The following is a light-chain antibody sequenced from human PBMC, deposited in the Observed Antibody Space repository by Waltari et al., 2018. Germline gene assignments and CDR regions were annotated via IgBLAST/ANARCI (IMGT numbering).Light chain of an antibody. V-gene: IGLV1-44*01. J-gene: IGLJ3*02. CDR2: RNN. Sequence: QSVLTQPPSASGTPGQRVTISCSGSSSNIGSNTANWYQQLPGTAPKLLIYRNNQRPSGVPDRFSGSKSGTSASLAISGLQSEDEADYYCAAWDDSLNGRVFGGGTKLTVL. CDR3: AAWDDSLNGRV. CDR1: SSNIGSNT.